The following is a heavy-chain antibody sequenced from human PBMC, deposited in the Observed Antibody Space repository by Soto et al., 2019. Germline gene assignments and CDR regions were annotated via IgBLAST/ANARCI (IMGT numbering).Heavy chain of an antibody. J-gene: IGHJ5*02. V-gene: IGHV1-3*01. D-gene: IGHD2-15*01. CDR2: INAGNGNT. Sequence: ASVKVSCKASGYTFTTYALHWVRQAPVQSLEWMGWINAGNGNTKYSQKFQGRVTITRDTSASTAYMELSSLRSEDTAVYYCAREYCFECYSDQWVVPWGLETVLPISS. CDR1: GYTFTTYA. CDR3: AREYCFECYSDQWVVP.